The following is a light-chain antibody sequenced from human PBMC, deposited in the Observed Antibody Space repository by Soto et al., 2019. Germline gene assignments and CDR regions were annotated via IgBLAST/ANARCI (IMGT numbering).Light chain of an antibody. J-gene: IGLJ1*01. CDR1: SSDVGGYDY. CDR2: EVT. Sequence: QSALTQPPSASGSPGQSVTISCTGTSSDVGGYDYVSWYQQHPGKAPKLMIYEVTIRPSGVSDRFSGSKSGNTASLTVSELQAEDEADYYCSSYTGGNPSYVFGTGTKLTV. CDR3: SSYTGGNPSYV. V-gene: IGLV2-8*01.